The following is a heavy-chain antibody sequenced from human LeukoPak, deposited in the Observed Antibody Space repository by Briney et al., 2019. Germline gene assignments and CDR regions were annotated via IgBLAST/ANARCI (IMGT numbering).Heavy chain of an antibody. J-gene: IGHJ4*02. D-gene: IGHD3-22*01. CDR1: GFTFNNYV. V-gene: IGHV3-23*01. Sequence: GGSLRLSCAASGFTFNNYVMSWVRQAPGKGLEWVSAISGSGSSTYYADSVKGRFTISRDNAKNSLSLQIISLRAEDTAIYYCARHGGDYEDYFDYWGQGTLVTVSS. CDR3: ARHGGDYEDYFDY. CDR2: ISGSGSST.